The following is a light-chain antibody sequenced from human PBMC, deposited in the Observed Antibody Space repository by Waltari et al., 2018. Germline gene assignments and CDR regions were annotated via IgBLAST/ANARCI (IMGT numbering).Light chain of an antibody. CDR2: EAS. V-gene: IGKV3D-15*01. CDR3: QQYDNLIT. J-gene: IGKJ5*01. CDR1: QSVRNN. Sequence: EIVVTQSPAALSLSPGDRVTISCRASQSVRNNFAWYQQKPGQAPRLLIFEASTRATGIPARFSGSGSGTEFTLTINTLQSEDFGIYYCQQYDNLITFGQGTRLEIK.